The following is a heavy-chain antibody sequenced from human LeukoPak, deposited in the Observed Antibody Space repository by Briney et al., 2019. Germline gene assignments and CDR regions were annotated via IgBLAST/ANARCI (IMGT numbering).Heavy chain of an antibody. CDR3: ATYRYGGGSYYFDY. Sequence: GGSLRLSCAASGFTFSSYSMNWVRQAPGKGLEWVSYISSSGTTIYDADSVKGRFTISRDNAKNSLYLQMNSLRDEDTAVYYCATYRYGGGSYYFDYWGQGTLVTVSS. V-gene: IGHV3-48*02. CDR1: GFTFSSYS. J-gene: IGHJ4*02. CDR2: ISSSGTTI. D-gene: IGHD4-17*01.